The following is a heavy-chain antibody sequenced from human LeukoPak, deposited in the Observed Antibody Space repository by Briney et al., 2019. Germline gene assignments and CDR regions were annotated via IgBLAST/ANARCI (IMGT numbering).Heavy chain of an antibody. D-gene: IGHD3-10*01. CDR3: ASLFTGYYYYMDV. Sequence: GGSLRLSCAASGFTFSTYGMHWVRQAPGKGLEWVSFIRYVGINKYYADSVKGRFTISRDNSKNTLYLQMNSLRAEDTAVYYCASLFTGYYYYMDVWGKGTTVTISS. J-gene: IGHJ6*03. CDR2: IRYVGINK. CDR1: GFTFSTYG. V-gene: IGHV3-30*02.